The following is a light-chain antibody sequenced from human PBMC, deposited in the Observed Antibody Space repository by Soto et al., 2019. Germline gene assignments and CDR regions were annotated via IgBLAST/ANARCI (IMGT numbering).Light chain of an antibody. CDR1: QGISNF. CDR2: AAS. V-gene: IGKV1-27*01. Sequence: DIQMTQSPSSLSASVGDRVTITCRASQGISNFLAWYQHKPGKVPKLLIYAASTLQSGVPSRFSGSGSGTDFTLTISSLQPEDVATYYCQKYKSARSLTFGGGTKVEIK. J-gene: IGKJ4*01. CDR3: QKYKSARSLT.